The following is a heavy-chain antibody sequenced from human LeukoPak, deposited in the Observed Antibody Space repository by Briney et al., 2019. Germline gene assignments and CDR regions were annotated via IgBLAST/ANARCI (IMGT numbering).Heavy chain of an antibody. V-gene: IGHV4-34*01. CDR1: GGSFSGYY. J-gene: IGHJ4*02. D-gene: IGHD5-18*01. CDR3: AKSGYSYGYSITGPRRYFDY. Sequence: SETLSLTCAVYGGSFSGYYWSWIRQPPGKGLEWIGEINHSGSTNYNPSLKSRVTISVDTSKNQFSLKLSSVTAADTAVYYCAKSGYSYGYSITGPRRYFDYWGQGTLVTVSS. CDR2: INHSGST.